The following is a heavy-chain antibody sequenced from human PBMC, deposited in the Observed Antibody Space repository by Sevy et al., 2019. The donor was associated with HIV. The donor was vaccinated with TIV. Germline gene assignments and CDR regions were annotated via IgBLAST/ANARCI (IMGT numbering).Heavy chain of an antibody. J-gene: IGHJ4*02. CDR2: LSFGCGEI. V-gene: IGHV3-23*01. CDR3: AREGCTKPHDY. CDR1: GFTFSKYS. Sequence: GGSLRLACAASGFTFSKYSMSWVRQPPGKGLEWVSTLSFGCGEINYADSVKGRFTISRDNSKSSVYLQMNNLRPEDTSVYYCAREGCTKPHDYWGQGTLVTVSS. D-gene: IGHD2-8*01.